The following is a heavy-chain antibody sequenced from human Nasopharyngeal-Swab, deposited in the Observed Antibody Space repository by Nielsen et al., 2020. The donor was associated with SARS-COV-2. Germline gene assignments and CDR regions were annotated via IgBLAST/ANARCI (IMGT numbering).Heavy chain of an antibody. J-gene: IGHJ1*01. CDR1: GGSISSYY. D-gene: IGHD3-22*01. V-gene: IGHV4-59*08. Sequence: SETLSLTCTVSGGSISSYYWSWIRQPPGKGLEWIGYIYYSGSTNYNPSLKSRVTISVDTSKNQFSLKLSSVTAADTAVYYCARLGDSSGHYYPEYFQHWGQGTLVTVSS. CDR2: IYYSGST. CDR3: ARLGDSSGHYYPEYFQH.